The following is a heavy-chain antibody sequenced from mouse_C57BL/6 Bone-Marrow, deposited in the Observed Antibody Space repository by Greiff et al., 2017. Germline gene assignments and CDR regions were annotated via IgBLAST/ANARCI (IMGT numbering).Heavy chain of an antibody. V-gene: IGHV14-3*01. CDR1: GFNIKNTY. Sequence: EVKLEESVAELVRPGASVKLSCTASGFNIKNTYMHWVKQRPEQGLEWIGRIDPANGNTKYAPKFQGKATITAATSSNTAYLQLSSLTSEDTALYYCARRDLNYRGSRYAMDYWGQGTSVTVSS. J-gene: IGHJ4*01. D-gene: IGHD1-1*01. CDR3: ARRDLNYRGSRYAMDY. CDR2: IDPANGNT.